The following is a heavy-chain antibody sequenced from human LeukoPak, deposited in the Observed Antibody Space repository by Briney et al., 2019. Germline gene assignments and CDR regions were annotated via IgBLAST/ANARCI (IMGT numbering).Heavy chain of an antibody. J-gene: IGHJ4*02. V-gene: IGHV3-15*01. CDR2: IKSKTDGGTT. Sequence: GGSLRLSCAASGFTFSNAWMSWVRQAPGKGLEWVGRIKSKTDGGTTDYAAPVKGRFTISRDDSKNTLYLQMNSLKTEDTAVYYCTTEKVAYYYDSSGYYYGYFDYWGQGTLVTVSS. CDR1: GFTFSNAW. D-gene: IGHD3-22*01. CDR3: TTEKVAYYYDSSGYYYGYFDY.